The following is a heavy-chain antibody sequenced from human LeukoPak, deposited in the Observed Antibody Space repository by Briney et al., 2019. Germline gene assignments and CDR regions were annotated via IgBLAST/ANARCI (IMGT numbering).Heavy chain of an antibody. CDR3: ARRMAPSFLYSYYGMDV. CDR2: IYYSGST. Sequence: PSETLSLTCAVSGYSISSSNWWGWIRQPPGKGLEWIGCIYYSGSTYYNPSLKSRVTMSVDTSKNQFSLKLSSVTAVDTAVYYCARRMAPSFLYSYYGMDVWGQGTTVTVSS. D-gene: IGHD2/OR15-2a*01. V-gene: IGHV4-28*01. J-gene: IGHJ6*02. CDR1: GYSISSSNW.